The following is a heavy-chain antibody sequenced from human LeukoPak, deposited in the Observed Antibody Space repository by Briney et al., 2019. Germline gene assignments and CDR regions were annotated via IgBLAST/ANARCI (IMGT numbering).Heavy chain of an antibody. CDR1: GSTFSDYG. Sequence: GRSLRLSCAASGSTFSDYGMHWVRQAPGKGLEWVALIWYDGTNDYYADSVKGRFTISRDNSKNTLYLQMNSLRAEDTAVYYCARDVPYYYDSSGYYGFDYWGQGTLVTVSS. CDR2: IWYDGTND. D-gene: IGHD3-22*01. V-gene: IGHV3-33*01. CDR3: ARDVPYYYDSSGYYGFDY. J-gene: IGHJ4*02.